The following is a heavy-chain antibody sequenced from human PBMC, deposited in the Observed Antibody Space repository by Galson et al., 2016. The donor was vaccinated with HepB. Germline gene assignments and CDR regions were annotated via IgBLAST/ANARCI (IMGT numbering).Heavy chain of an antibody. V-gene: IGHV3-30*12. CDR1: DFTFNYYA. CDR2: ITSDGSDK. J-gene: IGHJ6*02. CDR3: ARDLYWGAKYDYYYSGMDV. Sequence: SLRLSCAASDFTFNYYAMHWVRQPPGKGLEWVSVITSDGSDKYYGDFVKGRFTISRDNSQNTVSLQMNSLRAEDTAGYYCARDLYWGAKYDYYYSGMDVWGQGTTVTVSS. D-gene: IGHD3-16*01.